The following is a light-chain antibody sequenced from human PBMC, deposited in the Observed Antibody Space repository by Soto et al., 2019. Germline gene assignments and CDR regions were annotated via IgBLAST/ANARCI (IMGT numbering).Light chain of an antibody. Sequence: QSVLSQTPSASGSPGQSVAISCTGTSSDVGGYNYVSWYQQHPGKAPKLMIYEVNKRPSGVPDRFSGSKSGNTASLTVSGLQAEDEADYYCSSYAGSSNVFGTGTKSPS. CDR3: SSYAGSSNV. V-gene: IGLV2-8*01. CDR1: SSDVGGYNY. J-gene: IGLJ1*01. CDR2: EVN.